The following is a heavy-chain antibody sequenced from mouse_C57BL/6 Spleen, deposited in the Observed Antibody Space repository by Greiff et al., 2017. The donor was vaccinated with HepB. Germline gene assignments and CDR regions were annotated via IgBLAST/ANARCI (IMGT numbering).Heavy chain of an antibody. V-gene: IGHV1-4*01. CDR3: ARGSFYEGNY. Sequence: QVQLKESGAELARPGASVKMSCKASGYTFTSYTMHWVKQRPGQGLEWIGYINPSSGYTKYNQKFKDKATLTADKSSSTAYMQLSSLTSEDSAVYYCARGSFYEGNYWGQGTTLTVSS. CDR2: INPSSGYT. CDR1: GYTFTSYT. D-gene: IGHD2-3*01. J-gene: IGHJ2*01.